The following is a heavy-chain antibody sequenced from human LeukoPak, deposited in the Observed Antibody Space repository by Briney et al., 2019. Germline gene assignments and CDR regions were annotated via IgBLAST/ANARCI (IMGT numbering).Heavy chain of an antibody. CDR1: GHTLSSYA. Sequence: ASVKVSCKAFGHTLSSYAMTWVRQAPGQGLEWMGWINPNTGNPIYAQDFKGRFVYSLDTSVNTAYLQISSLKPKDSAVYYCAARGGPGSFDAFDIWGQGTMVTVSP. CDR2: INPNTGNP. D-gene: IGHD3-10*01. CDR3: AARGGPGSFDAFDI. V-gene: IGHV7-4-1*02. J-gene: IGHJ3*02.